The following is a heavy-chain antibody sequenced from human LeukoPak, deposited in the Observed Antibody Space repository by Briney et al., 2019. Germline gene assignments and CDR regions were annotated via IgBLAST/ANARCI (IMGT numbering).Heavy chain of an antibody. V-gene: IGHV4-59*01. CDR1: GGSIGSYY. D-gene: IGHD3-3*01. CDR2: IYYSGST. Sequence: SETLSLTCTVSGGSIGSYYWSWIRQPPGKGLEWIGYIYYSGSTNYNPSLKSRVTISVDTSKNQFSLKLSSVTAADTAVYYCARATPNNYDFWSGYPKVFDYWGQGTLVTVSS. CDR3: ARATPNNYDFWSGYPKVFDY. J-gene: IGHJ4*02.